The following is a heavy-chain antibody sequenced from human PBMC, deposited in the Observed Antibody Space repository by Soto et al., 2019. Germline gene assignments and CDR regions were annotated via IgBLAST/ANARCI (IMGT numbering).Heavy chain of an antibody. CDR2: IAHSWIT. D-gene: IGHD6-19*01. Sequence: QVLLQESGPGLVKPSLTLSLTCRVSGASVTTGGYYWTWLRQYSGGGLEFIGYIAHSWITYHNPSLQSRPTLSVDTSKNQSSLDLRFVTVADTAIYYCAAAWSSSVLFQSWGQGTLVTVSS. J-gene: IGHJ5*02. V-gene: IGHV4-31*03. CDR3: AAAWSSSVLFQS. CDR1: GASVTTGGYY.